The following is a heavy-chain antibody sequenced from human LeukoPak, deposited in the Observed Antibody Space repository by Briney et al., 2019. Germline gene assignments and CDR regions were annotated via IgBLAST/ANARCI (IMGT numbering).Heavy chain of an antibody. CDR1: GDSLSSYY. V-gene: IGHV4-59*01. CDR2: IYYSGST. CDR3: AAHYDSSGYRKIDAFDI. D-gene: IGHD3-22*01. J-gene: IGHJ3*02. Sequence: SETLSLTCTVSGDSLSSYYWSWIRQPPGKGLEWIGYIYYSGSTNYNPSLKSRVTISVDTSKNQFSLKLSSVTAADTAVYYCAAHYDSSGYRKIDAFDIWGQGTMVTVSS.